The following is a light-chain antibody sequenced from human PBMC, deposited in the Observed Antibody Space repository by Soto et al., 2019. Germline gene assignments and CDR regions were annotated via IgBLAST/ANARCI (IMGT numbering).Light chain of an antibody. Sequence: QSALTQPASVSGSPGQSITISCTGTSSDVGGYNYVSWYQQHPGKAPKLMIYEVSNRPSGVSNRFSGSKSGNTASLTIAGLQAEYEADYYCSSYTSSSTIMVFGGGTKLTVL. CDR1: SSDVGGYNY. CDR3: SSYTSSSTIMV. CDR2: EVS. J-gene: IGLJ2*01. V-gene: IGLV2-14*01.